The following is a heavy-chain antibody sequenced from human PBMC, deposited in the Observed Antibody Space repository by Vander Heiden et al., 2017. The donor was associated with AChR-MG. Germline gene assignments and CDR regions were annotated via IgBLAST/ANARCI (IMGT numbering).Heavy chain of an antibody. Sequence: EVQLLESGGGLVQPGGSLRLPRAASGFTFSRYAMSWVRQAPGKGLEWVSAISGTRGSIYFAESVKGRCTISRDNSKNTLYLQITSLRAEDTAVDDCAKDLTLSSSPRRSVDGWGKGTMGTVS. CDR1: GFTFSRYA. J-gene: IGHJ4*02. CDR2: ISGTRGSI. V-gene: IGHV3-23*01. CDR3: AKDLTLSSSPRRSVDG. D-gene: IGHD6-6*01.